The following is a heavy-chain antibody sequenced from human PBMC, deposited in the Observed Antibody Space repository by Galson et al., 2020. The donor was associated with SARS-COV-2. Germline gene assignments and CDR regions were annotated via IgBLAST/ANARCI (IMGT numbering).Heavy chain of an antibody. D-gene: IGHD4-17*01. J-gene: IGHJ4*02. CDR1: GGSISSSSYY. CDR2: IYYSGST. V-gene: IGHV4-39*01. Sequence: SETLSLTCTVSGGSISSSSYYWGWIRQPPGKGLEWIGSIYYSGSTYYNPSLKSRVTISVDTSKNQFSLKLSSVTAADTAVYYCARLGDYGDEKNDYWGQGTLVTVSS. CDR3: ARLGDYGDEKNDY.